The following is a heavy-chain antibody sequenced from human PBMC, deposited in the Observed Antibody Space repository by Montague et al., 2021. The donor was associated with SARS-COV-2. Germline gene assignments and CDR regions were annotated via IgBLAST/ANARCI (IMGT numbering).Heavy chain of an antibody. CDR3: ARAAGNYDILTGYYDY. V-gene: IGHV3-30*04. D-gene: IGHD3-9*01. CDR2: ISYDGSNK. CDR1: GFTFSSYA. J-gene: IGHJ4*02. Sequence: LRLSWSASGFTFSSYAMHWVRQAPGKGLEWVAVISYDGSNKYYADSVKGRFTISRDNSKNTLYLQMNSLRAEDTAVYYCARAAGNYDILTGYYDYWGQGTLVTVSS.